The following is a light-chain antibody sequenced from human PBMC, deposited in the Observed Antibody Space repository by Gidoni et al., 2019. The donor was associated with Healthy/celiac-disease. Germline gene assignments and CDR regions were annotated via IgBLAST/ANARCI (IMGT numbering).Light chain of an antibody. V-gene: IGKV1-39*01. CDR3: QQSYSTPI. Sequence: DIQMTQSPSSLSASVGDRVTITCRASQSISSYLNWYKQKPGKAPKLLIYAASSLQSGVPSRFSGSGSGTDFTLTISSLQPEDFATYYCQQSYSTPIFGPGTKVDIK. CDR1: QSISSY. CDR2: AAS. J-gene: IGKJ3*01.